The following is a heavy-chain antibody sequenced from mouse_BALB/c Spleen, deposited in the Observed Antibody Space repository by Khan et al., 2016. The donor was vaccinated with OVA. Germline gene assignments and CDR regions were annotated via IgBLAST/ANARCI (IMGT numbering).Heavy chain of an antibody. J-gene: IGHJ3*01. CDR3: TRDDAAY. V-gene: IGHV1-18*01. CDR2: VNPNNGGT. Sequence: VQLQQSGPDLVKPGASVKISCKASGYSFTGYYMYWVKQNHGKSLEWIGRVNPNNGGTVFNQKFKDKAILTVDKSSNTAYMELRSLTSEDSAVYYCTRDDAAYWGQGTLVTVSA. CDR1: GYSFTGYY.